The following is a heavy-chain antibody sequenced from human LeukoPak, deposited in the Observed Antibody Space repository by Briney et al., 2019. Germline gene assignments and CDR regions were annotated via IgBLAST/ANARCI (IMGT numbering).Heavy chain of an antibody. V-gene: IGHV3-23*01. J-gene: IGHJ6*03. CDR2: ISGSGGST. CDR1: GFTFSSYA. Sequence: GGSLRLSCAASGFTFSSYAMSWVRQAPGKGLEWVSAISGSGGSTYYADSVKGRFTISRDNSKNTLYLQMNSLRAEDTAVYYCARDFGTSYFMGRCSMDVWGKGTTVTVSS. CDR3: ARDFGTSYFMGRCSMDV. D-gene: IGHD2-2*01.